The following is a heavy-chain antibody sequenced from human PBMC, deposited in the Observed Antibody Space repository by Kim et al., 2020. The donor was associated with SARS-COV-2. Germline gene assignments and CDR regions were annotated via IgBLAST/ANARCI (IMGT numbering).Heavy chain of an antibody. Sequence: ASVKVSCKVSGYALTDLSIHWVRQAPGKGLQWMGGFDPEAGETIFAQNFQGRVTMTEDTSTDTAYMKLSSLRSEDTAVYFCATGYTSVGGDYWGQGSLVTVSS. CDR3: ATGYTSVGGDY. V-gene: IGHV1-24*01. J-gene: IGHJ4*02. CDR1: GYALTDLS. CDR2: FDPEAGET. D-gene: IGHD2-15*01.